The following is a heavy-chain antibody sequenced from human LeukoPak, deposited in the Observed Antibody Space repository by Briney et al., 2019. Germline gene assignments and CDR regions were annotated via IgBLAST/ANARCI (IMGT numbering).Heavy chain of an antibody. CDR3: ARDPSGHDCFDY. V-gene: IGHV3-23*01. CDR1: GFIFSSYD. J-gene: IGHJ4*02. CDR2: ISGSGGST. Sequence: PGGSLRLSCAASGFIFSSYDISWVRQAPGKGLEWVSAISGSGGSTYYADSVKGRFTISRDNSKNTLYLQMNSLRAEDTAVYYCARDPSGHDCFDYWGQGTLVTVSS.